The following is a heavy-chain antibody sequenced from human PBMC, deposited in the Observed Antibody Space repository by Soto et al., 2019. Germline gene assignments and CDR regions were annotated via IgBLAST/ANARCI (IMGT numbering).Heavy chain of an antibody. J-gene: IGHJ4*02. D-gene: IGHD6-13*01. CDR3: TRLGIAAAGTDY. V-gene: IGHV3-73*01. CDR2: IRSKAKSYAT. CDR1: GFTSSGSA. Sequence: GSLRLSCAASGFTSSGSAMHWVRQASGKGLEWVGRIRSKAKSYATVYAASVKGRFTISRDDSKNTAYLQMNSLKIEDTAVYYCTRLGIAAAGTDYWGQGTLVTVSS.